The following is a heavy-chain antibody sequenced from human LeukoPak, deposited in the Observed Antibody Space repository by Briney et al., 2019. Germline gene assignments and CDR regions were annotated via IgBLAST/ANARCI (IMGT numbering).Heavy chain of an antibody. CDR3: AREPYSSGWYFPYYFDY. Sequence: GGSLRLSCAASGFTFSNYAMHWVRQAPGKGLEWVAVISYDGGNKYYADSVKGRFTISRDNSKNTLYLQMNSLRAEDTAVYYCAREPYSSGWYFPYYFDYWGQGTLVTVSS. J-gene: IGHJ4*02. D-gene: IGHD6-19*01. V-gene: IGHV3-30-3*01. CDR2: ISYDGGNK. CDR1: GFTFSNYA.